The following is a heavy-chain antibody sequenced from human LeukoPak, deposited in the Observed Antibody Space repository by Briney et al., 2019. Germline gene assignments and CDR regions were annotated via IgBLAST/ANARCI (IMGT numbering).Heavy chain of an antibody. CDR1: GGTFSNYA. V-gene: IGHV1-69*13. CDR3: ARDSSEIRSLIVH. Sequence: ASVTVSFTASGGTFSNYAINWVRQAPGQGLEWMGGITPLFGTAKYAQKFQGRVTIIADESTSTAYMELSSLRSEDTAVYYCARDSSEIRSLIVHWGQGTLVTVSS. D-gene: IGHD1-14*01. CDR2: ITPLFGTA. J-gene: IGHJ1*01.